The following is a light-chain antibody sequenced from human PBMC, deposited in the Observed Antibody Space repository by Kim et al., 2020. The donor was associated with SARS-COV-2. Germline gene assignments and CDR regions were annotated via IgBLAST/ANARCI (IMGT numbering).Light chain of an antibody. Sequence: SPGESVTLSWRASQSVRNNLAWDQQRPGQAPRLLLYGASTRATDISARFSGSGSGTEFTLNIRSLQSEDLAVYYCQQYNDWPLLSFGGGTKVDIK. J-gene: IGKJ4*01. CDR1: QSVRNN. V-gene: IGKV3-15*01. CDR3: QQYNDWPLLS. CDR2: GAS.